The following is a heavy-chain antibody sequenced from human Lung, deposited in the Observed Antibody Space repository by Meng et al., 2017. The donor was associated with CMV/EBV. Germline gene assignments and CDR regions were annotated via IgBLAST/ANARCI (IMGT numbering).Heavy chain of an antibody. D-gene: IGHD5-18*01. V-gene: IGHV3-7*01. J-gene: IGHJ4*02. CDR1: GFTFSNYW. Sequence: GGSLRLXCAASGFTFSNYWMSWVRQAPGKGLEWVANIKQNGSEKYYVDSVKGRFTISRDNAKNSLYLQMNSLRAEDTAVYYCARDWGYSYGTDWGQGTLVXVSS. CDR3: ARDWGYSYGTD. CDR2: IKQNGSEK.